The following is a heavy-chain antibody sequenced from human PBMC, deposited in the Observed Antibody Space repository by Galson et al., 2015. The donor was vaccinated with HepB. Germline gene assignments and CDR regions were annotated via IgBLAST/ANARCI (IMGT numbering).Heavy chain of an antibody. Sequence: SVKVSCKASGSSLTAHYVHWVRQAPGQGLEWMGWINLTNGDRKIAQMFQGRVTMTRDTSVNTAYIELSGLRSDDTAIYYCARGGGRWYVDYWGQGTLVTVSS. CDR1: GSSLTAHY. V-gene: IGHV1-2*02. J-gene: IGHJ4*02. CDR3: ARGGGRWYVDY. D-gene: IGHD4-23*01. CDR2: INLTNGDR.